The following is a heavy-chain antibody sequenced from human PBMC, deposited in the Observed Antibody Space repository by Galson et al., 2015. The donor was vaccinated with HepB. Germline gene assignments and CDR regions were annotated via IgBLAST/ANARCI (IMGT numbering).Heavy chain of an antibody. V-gene: IGHV3-9*01. Sequence: SLRLSCAASGFNFDDYAMHWVRQAPGKGLEWVSGISWNSGSIGYADSVKGRFTISRDNAKNSLYLQMNSLRAEDTALYYCAKDSGSSGWFSPPDYWGQGTLVTVSS. J-gene: IGHJ4*02. CDR3: AKDSGSSGWFSPPDY. CDR2: ISWNSGSI. CDR1: GFNFDDYA. D-gene: IGHD6-19*01.